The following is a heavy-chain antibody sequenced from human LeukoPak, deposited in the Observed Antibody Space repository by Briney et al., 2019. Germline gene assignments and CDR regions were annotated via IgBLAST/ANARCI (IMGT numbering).Heavy chain of an antibody. Sequence: ASVKVSCKASGYTFTSYYVHWVRQAPGQGLEWMGWVNPQTGYTTFAQKFQGRVTMTRDTSISTAYMELSRLRSDDTAVYYCARDYGDYFRAFDIWGQGTMVTVSS. D-gene: IGHD4-17*01. J-gene: IGHJ3*02. CDR3: ARDYGDYFRAFDI. CDR1: GYTFTSYY. CDR2: VNPQTGYT. V-gene: IGHV1-2*02.